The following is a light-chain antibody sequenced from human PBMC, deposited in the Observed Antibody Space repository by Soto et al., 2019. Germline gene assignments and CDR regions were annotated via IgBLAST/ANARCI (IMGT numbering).Light chain of an antibody. CDR2: KAS. CDR1: QSISTW. J-gene: IGKJ1*01. CDR3: QQYHSYPWT. V-gene: IGKV1-5*03. Sequence: DIQMTQSPSILSASVGDRVTISCRASQSISTWLAWFQQIPGKAPNLLIYKASNLQSGVPSRFSGSGSGTDFTLTISSLQPDDFATYYCQQYHSYPWTFGKGTRVDVK.